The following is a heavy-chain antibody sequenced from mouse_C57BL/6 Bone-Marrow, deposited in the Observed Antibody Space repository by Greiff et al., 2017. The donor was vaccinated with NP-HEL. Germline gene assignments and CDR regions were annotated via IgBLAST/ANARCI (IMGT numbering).Heavy chain of an antibody. V-gene: IGHV1-19*01. D-gene: IGHD1-1*01. CDR2: INPYNGGT. Sequence: EVQLQQSGPVLVKPGASVKMSCKASGYTFTDYYMNWVKQSHGKSLEWIGVINPYNGGTSYNQKFKGKATLTVDKSSSTAYMELNSLTSEDSAVYYCASITTVVASPHWYFDVWGTGTTVTVSS. J-gene: IGHJ1*03. CDR3: ASITTVVASPHWYFDV. CDR1: GYTFTDYY.